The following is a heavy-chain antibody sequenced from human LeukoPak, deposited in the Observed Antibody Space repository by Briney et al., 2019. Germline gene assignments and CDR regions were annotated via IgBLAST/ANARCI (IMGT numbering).Heavy chain of an antibody. CDR3: ARVRGADLDY. V-gene: IGHV4-59*01. D-gene: IGHD4/OR15-4a*01. Sequence: PSETLSLTCTVSGGSISSYYWSWIRQPPGKGLEWIGYVYYSGSTNYNPSLKSRVTISVDTSKNQFSLNLSSVTAADTAVHFCARVRGADLDYWGQGTLVTVSS. CDR1: GGSISSYY. J-gene: IGHJ4*02. CDR2: VYYSGST.